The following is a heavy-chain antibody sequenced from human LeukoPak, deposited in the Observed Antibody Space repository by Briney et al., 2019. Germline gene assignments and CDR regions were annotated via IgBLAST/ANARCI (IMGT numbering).Heavy chain of an antibody. CDR2: INHSGST. Sequence: SETLSLTCAVYGGSFSGYYWSWIRQPPGKGLEWIGEINHSGSTNYNPSLKSRVTISVDTSKNQFSLKLSSVTAADTAVYYCARAAELTPYYFDYWGQGTLVTVSS. D-gene: IGHD1-14*01. J-gene: IGHJ4*02. CDR3: ARAAELTPYYFDY. CDR1: GGSFSGYY. V-gene: IGHV4-34*01.